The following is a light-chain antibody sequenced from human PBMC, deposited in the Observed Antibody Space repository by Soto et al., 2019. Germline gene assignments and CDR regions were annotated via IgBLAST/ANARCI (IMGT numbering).Light chain of an antibody. V-gene: IGKV3-15*01. CDR3: QQYNSYSGT. CDR2: DAS. CDR1: QSVGSD. J-gene: IGKJ1*01. Sequence: EIVMTKSPATLSVSPGERATLSCRASQSVGSDLAWYQQKPGQAPRLVIYDASSLESGVPSRFSGSGSGTEFTLTISSLQPDDFATYYCQQYNSYSGTFGQGTKVDIK.